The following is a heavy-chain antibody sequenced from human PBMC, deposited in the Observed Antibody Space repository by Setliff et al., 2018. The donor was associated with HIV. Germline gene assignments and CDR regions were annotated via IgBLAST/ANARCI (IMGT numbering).Heavy chain of an antibody. CDR1: GGSFSGYY. V-gene: IGHV4-59*01. CDR2: IYIYNSGST. D-gene: IGHD4-17*01. CDR3: ARYDYGDFDY. Sequence: SETLSLTCSVSGGSFSGYYWSWIRQPPGKGLEWIGYIYIYNSGSTNYNPSLTSRVTISADTSRNQFSLKLTSVTAADTAVYYCARYDYGDFDYWGQGTPVTVSS. J-gene: IGHJ4*02.